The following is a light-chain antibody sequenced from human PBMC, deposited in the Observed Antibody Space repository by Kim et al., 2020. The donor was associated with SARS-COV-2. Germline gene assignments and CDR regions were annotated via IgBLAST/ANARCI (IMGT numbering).Light chain of an antibody. Sequence: GDRVTITCRASQSINTWLAWHQQKPGKAPKVLIYDASSLESGVPSRFSGSGSGTEFTLTISSLQSDDFGSYYCQQYKSFPHTFGQGTKLEI. CDR2: DAS. J-gene: IGKJ2*01. CDR1: QSINTW. V-gene: IGKV1-5*01. CDR3: QQYKSFPHT.